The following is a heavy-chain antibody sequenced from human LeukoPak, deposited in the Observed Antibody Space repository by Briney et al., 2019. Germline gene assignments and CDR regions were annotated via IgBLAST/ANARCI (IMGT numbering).Heavy chain of an antibody. Sequence: WGSLRLSCAASGFTFSSYWMHWVRQAPGKGLEWVSYISSSGSTIYYADSVKGRFTISRDNAKNSLYLQMNSLRAEDTAVYYCAELGITMIGGVWGKGTTVTISS. D-gene: IGHD3-10*02. CDR3: AELGITMIGGV. CDR2: ISSSGSTI. J-gene: IGHJ6*04. CDR1: GFTFSSYW. V-gene: IGHV3-48*04.